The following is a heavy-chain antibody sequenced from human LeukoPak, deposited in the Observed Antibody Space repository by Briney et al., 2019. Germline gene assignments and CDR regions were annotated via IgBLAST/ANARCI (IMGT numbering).Heavy chain of an antibody. V-gene: IGHV4-34*01. CDR1: GGSFSGYY. J-gene: IGHJ4*02. CDR2: VNHIGST. CDR3: ARGRGYSYEVGFDY. Sequence: PSEALSLTCAVYGGSFSGYYWSWIRQPPGKGLEWIGEVNHIGSTNHSPSLKSRLSISVDTSKNQFSLKLSSVTAADTAVYYCARGRGYSYEVGFDYWGQGTLVTVSS. D-gene: IGHD5-18*01.